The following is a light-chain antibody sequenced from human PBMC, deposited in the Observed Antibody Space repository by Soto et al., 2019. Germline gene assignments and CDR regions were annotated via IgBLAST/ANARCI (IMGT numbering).Light chain of an antibody. V-gene: IGKV3-11*01. Sequence: TQSPSTLSASVGDRVTITCRASQGISSNLAWYQQKPGQAPRLLIYDASNRATGIPARFSGSGFGTDFTLTISSLEPEDFVVYYCHRRNKWRTFGQGTKVDNK. J-gene: IGKJ1*01. CDR3: HRRNKWRT. CDR2: DAS. CDR1: QGISSN.